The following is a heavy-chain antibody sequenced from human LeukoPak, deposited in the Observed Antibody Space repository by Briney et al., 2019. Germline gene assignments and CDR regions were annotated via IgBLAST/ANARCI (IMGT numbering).Heavy chain of an antibody. CDR1: GFTFTNFW. CDR3: ARDRGPWNGNPYPMDV. D-gene: IGHD1-1*01. CDR2: IREDGSEK. V-gene: IGHV3-7*01. J-gene: IGHJ6*04. Sequence: GGSLRLSCEASGFTFTNFWMSWVRQAPGKRPEWVANIREDGSEKKYVDSVKGRFTISRDNAKNSLYLQMNSLRAEDTAVYYCARDRGPWNGNPYPMDVWGKGTAVTVSS.